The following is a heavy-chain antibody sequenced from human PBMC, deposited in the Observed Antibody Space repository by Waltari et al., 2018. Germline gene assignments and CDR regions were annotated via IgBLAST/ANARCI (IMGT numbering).Heavy chain of an antibody. CDR2: IYPDESDN. CDR3: ARSASTSARYFLH. Sequence: EVQLVQSATEVKRPGAPLKISCKGLGYNFATYWIGWVRQVPGKGLEWMGIIYPDESDNRYSPSLQGHVSISVDSSINTAYLQWDSLNASDSAIYFCARSASTSARYFLHWGQGTLVTVSS. D-gene: IGHD3-9*01. CDR1: GYNFATYW. V-gene: IGHV5-51*01. J-gene: IGHJ1*01.